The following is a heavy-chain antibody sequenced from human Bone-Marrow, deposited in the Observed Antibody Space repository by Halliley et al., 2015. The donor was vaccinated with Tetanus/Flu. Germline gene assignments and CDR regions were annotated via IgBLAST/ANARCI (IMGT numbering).Heavy chain of an antibody. CDR3: AKAGDYGDCWDY. D-gene: IGHD4-17*01. V-gene: IGHV3-53*01. Sequence: SLRLSCAASGLTVNTNYMSWVRQATGKGLEWVSLMYSSGSTAYAGSVRGRFTISRDYSKNTVFLQMNNLRAEDAAVYYCAKAGDYGDCWDYWGQGILVTVS. J-gene: IGHJ4*02. CDR2: MYSSGST. CDR1: GLTVNTNY.